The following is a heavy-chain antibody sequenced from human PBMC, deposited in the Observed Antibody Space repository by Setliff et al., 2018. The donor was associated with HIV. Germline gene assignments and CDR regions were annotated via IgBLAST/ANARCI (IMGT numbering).Heavy chain of an antibody. Sequence: PSETLSLTCTVSGGSISSSSYYWGWIRQPPGEGLEWIGSISYTGNAYNTPSLKSRVTISVDASKNQISLKLTSVTAADTATYYCAREGDGIDYWGQGTLVTVSS. V-gene: IGHV4-39*02. CDR3: AREGDGIDY. J-gene: IGHJ4*02. CDR2: ISYTGNA. CDR1: GGSISSSSYY. D-gene: IGHD2-21*02.